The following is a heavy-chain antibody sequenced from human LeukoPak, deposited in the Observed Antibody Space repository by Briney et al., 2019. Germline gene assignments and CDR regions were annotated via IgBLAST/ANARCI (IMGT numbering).Heavy chain of an antibody. D-gene: IGHD3-3*01. J-gene: IGHJ4*02. CDR1: GGSISSSSYY. V-gene: IGHV4-39*07. CDR2: INHSGST. CDR3: AREPRFLEWLFFDY. Sequence: SETLSLTCTVSGGSISSSSYYWGWIRQPPGKGLEWIGEINHSGSTNYNPSLKSRVTISVDTSKNQFSLKLSSVTAADTAVYYCAREPRFLEWLFFDYWGQGTLVTVSS.